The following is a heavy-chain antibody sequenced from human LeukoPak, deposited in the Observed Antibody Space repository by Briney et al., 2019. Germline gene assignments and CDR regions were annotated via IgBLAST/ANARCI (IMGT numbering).Heavy chain of an antibody. CDR2: IYSSGSN. Sequence: TPSETLSLTCTVSGDSISSFYWSWIRQPAGKGLEWIGRIYSSGSNNYNPSLESRVTMSVDTSKNQLSLKLTSVTAADTAVYYCARATAFFDIWGQGKMVTVSS. V-gene: IGHV4-4*07. CDR1: GDSISSFY. J-gene: IGHJ3*02. CDR3: ARATAFFDI.